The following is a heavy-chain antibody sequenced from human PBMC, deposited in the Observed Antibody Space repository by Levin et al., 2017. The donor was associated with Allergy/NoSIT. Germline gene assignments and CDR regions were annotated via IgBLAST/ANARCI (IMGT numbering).Heavy chain of an antibody. V-gene: IGHV4-30-4*01. Sequence: PSQTLSLTCSVSVGAFYSGDYYWSWIRRPPGKGLEWIGYIFYSGDTYFNPSLRSRLAMSVDTSNNQFSLHLTSVTAADTAFYYCARLNGVAAIDYWGQGTLVTVSS. CDR3: ARLNGVAAIDY. D-gene: IGHD6-19*01. CDR1: VGAFYSGDYY. CDR2: IFYSGDT. J-gene: IGHJ4*02.